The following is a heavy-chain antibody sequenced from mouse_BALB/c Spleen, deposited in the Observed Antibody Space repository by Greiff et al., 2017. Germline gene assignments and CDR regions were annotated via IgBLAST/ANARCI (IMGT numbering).Heavy chain of an antibody. CDR2: IYPGNGDT. V-gene: IGHV1-12*01. J-gene: IGHJ4*01. CDR1: GYTFTSYN. Sequence: LQQPGAELVKPGASVKMSCKASGYTFTSYNMHWVKQTPGQGLEWIGAIYPGNGDTSYNQKFKGKATLTADKSSSTAYMQLSSLTSEDSAVYYCARFSAMDYWGQGTSVTVSS. CDR3: ARFSAMDY.